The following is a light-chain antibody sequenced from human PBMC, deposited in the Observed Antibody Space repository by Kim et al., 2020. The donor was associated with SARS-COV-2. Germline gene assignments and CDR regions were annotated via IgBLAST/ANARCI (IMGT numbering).Light chain of an antibody. CDR1: QSLSNY. Sequence: ETVLTQSPATLSLSPGERATLSCRASQSLSNYLAWYQQKPGQAPRLLIYDASNRATGIPARFSGSGSGTDFTLTISSLEPEDFAVYFCQQRSDWPITFGQGTRLEIK. CDR2: DAS. J-gene: IGKJ5*01. CDR3: QQRSDWPIT. V-gene: IGKV3-11*01.